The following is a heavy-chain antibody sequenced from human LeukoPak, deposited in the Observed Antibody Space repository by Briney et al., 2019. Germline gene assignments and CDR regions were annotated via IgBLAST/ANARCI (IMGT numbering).Heavy chain of an antibody. CDR2: IYSDGST. D-gene: IGHD5-18*01. J-gene: IGHJ4*02. CDR3: AREGYSYGPFDY. Sequence: GGSLRLSCAASGFTVSSNFMSWVRQAPGKGLEWVSAIYSDGSTYYADSVKGRFTISRDNSKNTLYLQINSLRAEDTAVYYCAREGYSYGPFDYWGQGTLVTVSS. V-gene: IGHV3-53*01. CDR1: GFTVSSNF.